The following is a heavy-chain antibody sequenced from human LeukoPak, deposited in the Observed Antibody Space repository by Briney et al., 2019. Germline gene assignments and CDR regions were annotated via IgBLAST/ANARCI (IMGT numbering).Heavy chain of an antibody. D-gene: IGHD5-12*01. CDR2: IYSGGST. V-gene: IGHV3-53*01. Sequence: PGGSLRLSCAASGFTVSSNYMSWVRQAPGKGLEWVSVIYSGGSTYYADSVKGRFTISRDNSKNTLYLQMNSLRAEDTAEYYCARDSDLGKWLRFDYWGQGTLVTVSS. CDR1: GFTVSSNY. CDR3: ARDSDLGKWLRFDY. J-gene: IGHJ4*02.